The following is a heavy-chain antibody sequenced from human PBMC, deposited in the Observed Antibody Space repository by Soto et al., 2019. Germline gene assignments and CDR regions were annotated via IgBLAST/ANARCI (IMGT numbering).Heavy chain of an antibody. CDR1: GFTFSSYA. D-gene: IGHD6-19*01. CDR3: ARATSGWYKDAFDI. V-gene: IGHV3-30-3*01. CDR2: ISYDGGNE. J-gene: IGHJ3*02. Sequence: QVQLVESGGGVVQPGRSLRLSCAASGFTFSSYAMHWVRQAPGKGLEWVAVISYDGGNEYYADSVRGRFTISRDNSKNTLYLQMNSLRAEDTAVYYCARATSGWYKDAFDIWGQGTMVIVSS.